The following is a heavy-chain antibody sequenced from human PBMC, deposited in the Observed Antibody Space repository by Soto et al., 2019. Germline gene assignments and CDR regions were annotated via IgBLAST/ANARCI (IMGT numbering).Heavy chain of an antibody. V-gene: IGHV5-10-1*01. Sequence: PGESLKISCKGSGYSFTSYWISWVRQMPGKGLEWMGRIDPSDSYTNYSPSFQGPVTISADKSISTAYLQWSSLKASDTAMYYCARPRRGGWYVIDYWGKGTLVTISS. CDR2: IDPSDSYT. CDR3: ARPRRGGWYVIDY. CDR1: GYSFTSYW. D-gene: IGHD6-19*01. J-gene: IGHJ4*02.